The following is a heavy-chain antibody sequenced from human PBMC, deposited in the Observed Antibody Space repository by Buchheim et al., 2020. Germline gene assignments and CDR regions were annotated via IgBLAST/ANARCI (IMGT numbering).Heavy chain of an antibody. CDR3: AGTLHDSSGYYYLNWFDP. D-gene: IGHD3-22*01. J-gene: IGHJ5*02. CDR1: GGSISSGGYS. V-gene: IGHV4-30-2*01. CDR2: IYHSGST. Sequence: QLQLQESGSGLVKPSQTLSLTCAVSGGSISSGGYSWSWIRQPPGKGLEWIGYIYHSGSTYYNPSLKSRVTISVDRSKNQFSRKLSSVTAADTAVYYCAGTLHDSSGYYYLNWFDPWGQGTL.